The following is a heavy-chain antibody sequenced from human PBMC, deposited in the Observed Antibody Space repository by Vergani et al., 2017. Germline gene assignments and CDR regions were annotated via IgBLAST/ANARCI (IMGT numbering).Heavy chain of an antibody. V-gene: IGHV3-23*04. D-gene: IGHD2-8*01. Sequence: EVQLVESGGGLVQPGGSLRLSCAASGFTFSSYGMSWVRQAPGKGLEWVSAFSGSGGGTYYADSVKGRFTISRDNSKNTLYLQMNSLRAEDTAVYYCAKDLRSARMGFDYWGQGTLVTVSS. J-gene: IGHJ4*02. CDR2: FSGSGGGT. CDR1: GFTFSSYG. CDR3: AKDLRSARMGFDY.